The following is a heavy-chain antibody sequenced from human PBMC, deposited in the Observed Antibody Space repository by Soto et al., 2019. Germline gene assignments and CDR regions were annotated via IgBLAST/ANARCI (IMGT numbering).Heavy chain of an antibody. V-gene: IGHV3-30*18. Sequence: GGSLRLSCAASGFTFSRYSMHWVRQAPGKGLEWVAMVSHDGGRKEYADSVKGRFTMSRGNSKSTVFLQMDSLRGEDTGVYYCAKALWEQMGGESYDSWGQGTQVTVSS. CDR1: GFTFSRYS. D-gene: IGHD1-26*01. CDR3: AKALWEQMGGESYDS. J-gene: IGHJ4*02. CDR2: VSHDGGRK.